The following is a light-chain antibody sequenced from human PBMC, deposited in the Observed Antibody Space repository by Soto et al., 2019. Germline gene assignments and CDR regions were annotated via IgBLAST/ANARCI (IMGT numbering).Light chain of an antibody. CDR2: ATA. CDR3: LQHSIYPRT. J-gene: IGKJ1*01. Sequence: DIQMTPSPSAMSSSVADRVTSTCRASQGISQYLASIQQKPVKVPERLISATASLQSGVPSRFSGSGSGRGFTLTIISQQPEDSATYYCLQHSIYPRTFGRGTKLEL. CDR1: QGISQY. V-gene: IGKV1-17*03.